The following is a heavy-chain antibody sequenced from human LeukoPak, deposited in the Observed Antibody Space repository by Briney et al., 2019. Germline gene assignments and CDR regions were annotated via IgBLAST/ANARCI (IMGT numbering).Heavy chain of an antibody. V-gene: IGHV1-69*04. D-gene: IGHD3-22*01. CDR2: IIPILGIA. J-gene: IGHJ4*02. Sequence: SVKVSCKASGGTFSSYAISWVRQAPGQGLEWMGRIIPILGIANYAQKFQGRVTITADKSTSTAYMELSSLRSEDTAVYYCARGYLGEDDSSGPYFDYWGQGTLVTVSS. CDR1: GGTFSSYA. CDR3: ARGYLGEDDSSGPYFDY.